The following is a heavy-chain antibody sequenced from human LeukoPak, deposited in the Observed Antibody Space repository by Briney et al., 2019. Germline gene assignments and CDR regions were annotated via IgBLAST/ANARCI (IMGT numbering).Heavy chain of an antibody. CDR1: GGSFCGYY. V-gene: IGHV4-34*01. J-gene: IGHJ5*02. Sequence: KPSETLSLTCAVYGGSFCGYYWSWIRQPPGKGLEWIGEINHSGSTNYNPSLKSRVTISVDTSKNQFSLKLSSVTAADTAVYYCAIHIVVVPAAKKKNWFDPWGQGTLVTVSS. CDR2: INHSGST. D-gene: IGHD2-2*01. CDR3: AIHIVVVPAAKKKNWFDP.